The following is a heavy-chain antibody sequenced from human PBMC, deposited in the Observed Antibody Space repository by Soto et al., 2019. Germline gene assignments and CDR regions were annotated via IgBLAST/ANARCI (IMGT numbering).Heavy chain of an antibody. CDR2: ICHSGNT. D-gene: IGHD3-10*01. J-gene: IGHJ5*02. Sequence: SETLSLTCTASGGSITIGGYCWSWIRQPPGQGLEWIGYICHSGNTYYNPSLKSRVTTSLDRSKNQFSLNLSSVTAADTAVYYCARVWFGESSWFDPWGQGTLVT. V-gene: IGHV4-30-2*01. CDR1: GGSITIGGYC. CDR3: ARVWFGESSWFDP.